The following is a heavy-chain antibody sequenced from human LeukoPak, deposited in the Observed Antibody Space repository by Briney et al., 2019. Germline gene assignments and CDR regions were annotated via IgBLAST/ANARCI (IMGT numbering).Heavy chain of an antibody. CDR2: ITMGGSST. Sequence: PGGSLRLSCAASGFTFSNYAMTWVRQAPGKGLEWVSAITMGGSSTWYADSVEGRSTISRDNTKNTLNLQMNRLRAEDTAVYYCAKAHGDYVARAFDIWGQGTMVTVSS. J-gene: IGHJ3*02. CDR1: GFTFSNYA. D-gene: IGHD4-17*01. CDR3: AKAHGDYVARAFDI. V-gene: IGHV3-23*01.